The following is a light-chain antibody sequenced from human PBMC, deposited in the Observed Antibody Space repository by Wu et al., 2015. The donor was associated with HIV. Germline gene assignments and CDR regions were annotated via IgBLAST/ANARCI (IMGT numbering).Light chain of an antibody. J-gene: IGKJ1*01. CDR3: QQYNNWPLT. CDR1: QSVSST. CDR2: GAS. V-gene: IGKV3-15*01. Sequence: EIVMTQSPATLSVSPGERVTLSCRASQSVSSTLAWYQQKPGQAPRLLIYGASTRATGIPARFSGSRSGTEFTLTISSLQSEDFAVYYCQQYNNWPLTFGPRDQGGSQT.